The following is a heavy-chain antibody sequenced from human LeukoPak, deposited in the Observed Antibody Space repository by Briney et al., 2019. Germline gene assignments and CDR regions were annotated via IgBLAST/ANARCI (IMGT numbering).Heavy chain of an antibody. CDR3: ARVTSYYYSTIRDYYFVY. CDR1: GFLLKCYA. V-gene: IGHV3-7*04. Sequence: GGSLSLSCAASGFLLKCYAMCRGRQAPEKGLVWVANIIQDGSAKNYVDSVQGRFTISRDNAKNSLYLQMNSLRAEDTAAYYCARVTSYYYSTIRDYYFVYWGQGTLVTVSS. J-gene: IGHJ4*02. CDR2: IIQDGSAK. D-gene: IGHD3-10*01.